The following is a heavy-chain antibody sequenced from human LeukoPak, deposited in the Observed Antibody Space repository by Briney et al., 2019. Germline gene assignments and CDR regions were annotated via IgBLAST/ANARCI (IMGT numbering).Heavy chain of an antibody. CDR1: GFTVSSNY. J-gene: IGHJ4*02. CDR2: IYSGGST. D-gene: IGHD7-27*01. CDR3: ARDAGDRGGFDY. Sequence: GGSLRLSCAASGFTVSSNYMSWVRQAPGKGLEWVSVIYSGGSTYYADSVKGRFSISRDNSKNTLYLQMNSLRAEDTAVYYCARDAGDRGGFDYWGQGTLVTVSS. V-gene: IGHV3-66*01.